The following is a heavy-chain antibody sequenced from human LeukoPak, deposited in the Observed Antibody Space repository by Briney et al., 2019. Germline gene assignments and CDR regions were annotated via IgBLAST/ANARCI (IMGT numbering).Heavy chain of an antibody. D-gene: IGHD6-13*01. Sequence: SETLSLTCTVSGGSISSYYWSWIRQPPGKGLEWIGYIYYSGSTNYNPSLKSRVTMSVDTSKNQFSLKLSSVTAADTAVYYCARTIAAAGTPHWYFDLWGRGTLVTVSS. J-gene: IGHJ2*01. CDR2: IYYSGST. CDR3: ARTIAAAGTPHWYFDL. V-gene: IGHV4-59*12. CDR1: GGSISSYY.